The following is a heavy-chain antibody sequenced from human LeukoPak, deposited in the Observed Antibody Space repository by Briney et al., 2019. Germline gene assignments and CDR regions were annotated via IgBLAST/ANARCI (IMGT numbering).Heavy chain of an antibody. CDR1: GGYISSYY. CDR2: IYYSGST. J-gene: IGHJ6*03. Sequence: PSETLSLTCTVSGGYISSYYWSWIRQPPGKGLEWIGYIYYSGSTNYNPSLKSRVNISVDTSKNQFSLKLSSVTAADTAVYYCASNQYYYDSSGYYYYYYYYYMDVWGKGTTVTVSS. D-gene: IGHD3-22*01. CDR3: ASNQYYYDSSGYYYYYYYYYMDV. V-gene: IGHV4-59*01.